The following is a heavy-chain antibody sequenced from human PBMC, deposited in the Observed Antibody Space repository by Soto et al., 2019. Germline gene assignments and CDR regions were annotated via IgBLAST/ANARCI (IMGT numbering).Heavy chain of an antibody. J-gene: IGHJ5*02. D-gene: IGHD1-1*01. CDR1: GFTFDDYA. Sequence: GGSLRLSCAASGFTFDDYAMHWVRQAPGKGLEWVSGISWNSGSIGYADSVKGRFTISRDNAKNSLYLQMNSLRAEDTALYYCAKDISEKHQERPTFDPWGQGTLVTVSS. CDR2: ISWNSGSI. CDR3: AKDISEKHQERPTFDP. V-gene: IGHV3-9*01.